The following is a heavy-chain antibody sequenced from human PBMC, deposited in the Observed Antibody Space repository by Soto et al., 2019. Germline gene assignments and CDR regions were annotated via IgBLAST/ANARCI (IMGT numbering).Heavy chain of an antibody. D-gene: IGHD2-2*01. CDR3: ARVPGP. V-gene: IGHV4-59*08. J-gene: IGHJ5*02. CDR1: GGSISSYY. Sequence: SETLSLTCTVSGGSISSYYWSWIRQPPGKGLEWIGYIYYSVSTNYNPSLKSRVTISVDTSKNQFSLKLSSVTAADTAVYYCARVPGPWGQGTLVTAPQ. CDR2: IYYSVST.